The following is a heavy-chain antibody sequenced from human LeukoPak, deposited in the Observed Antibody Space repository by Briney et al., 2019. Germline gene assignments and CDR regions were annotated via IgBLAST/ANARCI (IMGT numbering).Heavy chain of an antibody. CDR2: IYYSGST. D-gene: IGHD3-10*01. CDR3: ARGRTYYYGSGSPFSSGAFDI. CDR1: GGSISSYY. J-gene: IGHJ3*02. V-gene: IGHV4-59*01. Sequence: SETLSLTCTVSGGSISSYYWSWIRQPPGKGLEWIGYIYYSGSTNYNPSLKSRVTISVDTSKNQFSLKLSSVTAADTAVYYCARGRTYYYGSGSPFSSGAFDIWGQGTMVTVSS.